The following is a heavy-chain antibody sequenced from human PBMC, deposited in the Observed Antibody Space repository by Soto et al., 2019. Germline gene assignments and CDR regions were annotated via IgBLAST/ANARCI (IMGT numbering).Heavy chain of an antibody. V-gene: IGHV2-5*02. D-gene: IGHD4-17*01. CDR1: GFSLTTTSMG. Sequence: QITLKESGPPLVRPAQTLTLTRAFSGFSLTTTSMGVAWIRQPPGKALEWLALIYWDDDQRYSPSLKDRLTISKDTSRSRVVLTISNMNPEDTGTYFCAHAGDYDLLSFDHWGPGTLVTVSS. J-gene: IGHJ4*02. CDR3: AHAGDYDLLSFDH. CDR2: IYWDDDQ.